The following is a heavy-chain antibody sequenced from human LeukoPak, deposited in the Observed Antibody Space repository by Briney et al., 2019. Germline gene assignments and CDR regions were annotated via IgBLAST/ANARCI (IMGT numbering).Heavy chain of an antibody. Sequence: ASVKVSCKASGGTFSSYAISWVRQAPGQGLEWMGRIIPILGIANYAQKFQGRVTITADKSTSTDYMELSSLRAEDTAVYYCAREENVLRFLEWFHFDYWGQGTLVTVSS. J-gene: IGHJ4*02. D-gene: IGHD3-3*01. CDR2: IIPILGIA. CDR3: AREENVLRFLEWFHFDY. V-gene: IGHV1-69*04. CDR1: GGTFSSYA.